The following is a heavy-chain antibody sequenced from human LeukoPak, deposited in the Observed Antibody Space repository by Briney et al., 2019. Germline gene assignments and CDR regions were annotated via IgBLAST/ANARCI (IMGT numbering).Heavy chain of an antibody. Sequence: SETLSLTCAVYCESFSSYYWSWIRQPPGKGLEWIGEINHSGSTNYNPSLKSRVTISVDTSKNQFSLKLSSVTAADTAVYSCARGRKWIQLWSLDCWGQGTLVTVSS. CDR3: ARGRKWIQLWSLDC. CDR2: INHSGST. J-gene: IGHJ4*02. D-gene: IGHD5-18*01. CDR1: CESFSSYY. V-gene: IGHV4-34*01.